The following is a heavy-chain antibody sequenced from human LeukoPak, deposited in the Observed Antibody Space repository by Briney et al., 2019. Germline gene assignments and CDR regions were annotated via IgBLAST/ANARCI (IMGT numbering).Heavy chain of an antibody. CDR3: ASVTGYSSSWAIDY. J-gene: IGHJ4*02. Sequence: SETLSLTCTVSGGSISSYYWSWIRQPPGKGLEWIGYIYYSGSTNYNPSLKSRVTISVDTSKNQFSLKLSSVTAADTAVYYCASVTGYSSSWAIDYWGQGTLVTVSS. D-gene: IGHD6-13*01. CDR1: GGSISSYY. V-gene: IGHV4-59*01. CDR2: IYYSGST.